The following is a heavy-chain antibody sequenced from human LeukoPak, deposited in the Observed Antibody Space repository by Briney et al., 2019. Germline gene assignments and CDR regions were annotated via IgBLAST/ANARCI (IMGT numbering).Heavy chain of an antibody. D-gene: IGHD3-3*01. J-gene: IGHJ4*02. CDR3: ARSRYDFWSGYELDY. CDR1: GGSISSSSYY. Sequence: PSETLSLTCTVSGGSISSSSYYWSWIHQPPGKGLEWIGEINHSGSTNYNPSLKSRVTISVDTSKNQFSLKLSSVTAADTAVYYCARSRYDFWSGYELDYWGQGTLVTVSS. V-gene: IGHV4-39*07. CDR2: INHSGST.